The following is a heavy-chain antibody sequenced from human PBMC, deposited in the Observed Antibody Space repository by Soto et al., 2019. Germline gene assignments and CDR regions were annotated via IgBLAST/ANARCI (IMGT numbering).Heavy chain of an antibody. Sequence: DVQLLESGGHLVQPGGSLRLSCAASVCTFSSYAMSWVRQAPGKGLEWVSSVSAGGDMTYYSDSVKGRFTISRDNSIHSLFLQMNSLRIEDTALYYCARGDRGGSGSPASYYYSGLDVWGQGTTVTVS. CDR3: ARGDRGGSGSPASYYYSGLDV. V-gene: IGHV3-23*01. J-gene: IGHJ6*02. CDR1: VCTFSSYA. D-gene: IGHD3-10*01. CDR2: VSAGGDMT.